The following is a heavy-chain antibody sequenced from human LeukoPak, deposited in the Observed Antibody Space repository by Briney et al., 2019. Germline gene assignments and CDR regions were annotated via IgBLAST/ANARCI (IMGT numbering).Heavy chain of an antibody. V-gene: IGHV5-51*01. CDR2: IYPGDSDT. CDR1: GYSFTSYW. CDR3: ARLKDGDYVADY. Sequence: GSLKISCKGSGYSFTSYWIGWVRQTPGKGLEWMGIIYPGDSDTRYSPSFQGQVTISADKSISTAYLQWSSLRASDTAMYYCARLKDGDYVADYWGQGTLVTVSS. J-gene: IGHJ4*02. D-gene: IGHD4-17*01.